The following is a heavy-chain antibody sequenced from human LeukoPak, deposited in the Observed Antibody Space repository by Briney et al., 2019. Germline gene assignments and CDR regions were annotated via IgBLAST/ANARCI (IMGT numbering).Heavy chain of an antibody. J-gene: IGHJ5*02. CDR1: GYTFTSYG. D-gene: IGHD6-19*01. CDR3: ARVHQGEWLGYNWFDP. CDR2: ISAYNGNT. Sequence: ASVKVSCKASGYTFTSYGISWVRQAPGQGLEWMGWISAYNGNTNYAQKLQGRVTMTTDTSTSTAYMELRSLRSDDTAVYYCARVHQGEWLGYNWFDPWGQGTLVTVSS. V-gene: IGHV1-18*01.